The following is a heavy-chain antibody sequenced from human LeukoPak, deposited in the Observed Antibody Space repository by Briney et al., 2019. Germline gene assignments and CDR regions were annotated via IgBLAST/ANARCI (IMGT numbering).Heavy chain of an antibody. Sequence: SETLSLTCTVSGYSISSGYYWGWIRQPPGKGLEWIGSIYYSGSTYYNPSLKSRVTISVDTSKNQFSLKLSSVTAADTAVYYCARDAYSDLDYWGQGTLVTVSS. CDR2: IYYSGST. D-gene: IGHD4-17*01. J-gene: IGHJ4*02. V-gene: IGHV4-38-2*02. CDR3: ARDAYSDLDY. CDR1: GYSISSGYY.